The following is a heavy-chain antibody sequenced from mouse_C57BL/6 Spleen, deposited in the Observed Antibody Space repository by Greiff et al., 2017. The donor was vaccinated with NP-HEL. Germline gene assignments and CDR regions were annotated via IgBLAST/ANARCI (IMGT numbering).Heavy chain of an antibody. Sequence: QVQLQQPGAELVKPGASVKLSCKASGYTFTSYWMQWVKQRPGQGLEWIGEIDPSDSYPNYNQKFKVKATLTVDTSSSTPYMQLSSLTSEDSAVYYCARQGYFDYWGQGTTLTVSS. J-gene: IGHJ2*01. CDR2: IDPSDSYP. CDR1: GYTFTSYW. V-gene: IGHV1-50*01. CDR3: ARQGYFDY.